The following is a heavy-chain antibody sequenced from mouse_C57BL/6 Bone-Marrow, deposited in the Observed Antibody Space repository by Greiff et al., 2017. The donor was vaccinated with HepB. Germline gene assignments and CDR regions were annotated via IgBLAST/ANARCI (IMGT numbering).Heavy chain of an antibody. V-gene: IGHV1-19*01. D-gene: IGHD4-1*01. CDR3: AREGLTGRRLDY. J-gene: IGHJ2*01. CDR1: GYTFTDYY. CDR2: INPYNGGT. Sequence: VQLQQSGPVLVKPGASVKMSCKASGYTFTDYYMNWVKQSHGKSLEWIGVINPYNGGTSYNQKFKGKATLTVDKSSSTAYMELNSLTSEDSAVYYCAREGLTGRRLDYWGQGTTLTVSS.